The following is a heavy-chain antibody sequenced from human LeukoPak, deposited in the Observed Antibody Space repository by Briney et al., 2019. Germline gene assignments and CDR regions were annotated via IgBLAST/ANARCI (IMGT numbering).Heavy chain of an antibody. J-gene: IGHJ2*01. CDR3: AKVAPLGDGDYWYFDL. CDR2: ISASSSRT. D-gene: IGHD4-17*01. V-gene: IGHV3-23*01. CDR1: GFTFSSYW. Sequence: GGSLRLSCAASGFTFSSYWMSWVRQAPGKGLEWVSAISASSSRTNYADSVKGRFTISRDNSKNTLNLQMNSLRAEDTAIYYCAKVAPLGDGDYWYFDLWGRGTLVTVSS.